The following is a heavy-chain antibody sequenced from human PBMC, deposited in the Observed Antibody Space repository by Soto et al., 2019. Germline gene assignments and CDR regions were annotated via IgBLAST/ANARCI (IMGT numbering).Heavy chain of an antibody. D-gene: IGHD3-16*02. V-gene: IGHV3-23*01. CDR3: AKAGLYDYVWGSYRPRSNWFAP. CDR1: GLTFSSYA. CDR2: ISGSGGST. Sequence: GGSLRLSCAASGLTFSSYAMSWVRQAPGKGLEWVSAISGSGGSTYYADSAKGRFTISRDNSKNTLYLQMNSLRAEDTAVYYCAKAGLYDYVWGSYRPRSNWFAPWGKGPLVTVSS. J-gene: IGHJ5*02.